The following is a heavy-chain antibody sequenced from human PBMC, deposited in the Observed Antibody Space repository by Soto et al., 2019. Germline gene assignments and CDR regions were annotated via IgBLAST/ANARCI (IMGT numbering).Heavy chain of an antibody. J-gene: IGHJ4*02. Sequence: QVQLQESGPGLVKPSETLSLTCTVSGGSISSYYWSWIRQPPGKGLEWIGYIYYSGSTNYNPSLKSRVTISVDTSKNQFSLKLSSVTAADTAVYYCATWLFTDPYFDYWGQGTLVTVSS. CDR3: ATWLFTDPYFDY. D-gene: IGHD3-22*01. CDR1: GGSISSYY. CDR2: IYYSGST. V-gene: IGHV4-59*08.